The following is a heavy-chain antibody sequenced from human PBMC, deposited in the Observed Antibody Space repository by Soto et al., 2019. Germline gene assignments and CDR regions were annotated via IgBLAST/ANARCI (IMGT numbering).Heavy chain of an antibody. D-gene: IGHD1-7*01. Sequence: SETLSLTCTVSGGSISSYYWSWIRQPAGKGLEWIGRIYTSGNTNYNPSLKSRVTMSVDTSKNQFSLKLSSVTAADTAVYYCAREAGTSFSVRDFDYWGQGTLVTVSS. CDR1: GGSISSYY. J-gene: IGHJ4*02. V-gene: IGHV4-4*07. CDR3: AREAGTSFSVRDFDY. CDR2: IYTSGNT.